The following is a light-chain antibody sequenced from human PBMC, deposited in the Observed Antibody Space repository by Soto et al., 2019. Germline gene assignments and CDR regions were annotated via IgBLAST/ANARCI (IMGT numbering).Light chain of an antibody. CDR2: GAS. CDR3: QQYNTWPPIT. J-gene: IGKJ5*01. V-gene: IGKV3-15*01. CDR1: QSVSSN. Sequence: EIVMTQSPATLSVSPGARATLSCRASQSVSSNLAWYQQKPGQAPRLLIFGASTRATGIPARFSGSGSGTEFTLTISSLQSEDFAVYYWQQYNTWPPITFGPGTRLYIK.